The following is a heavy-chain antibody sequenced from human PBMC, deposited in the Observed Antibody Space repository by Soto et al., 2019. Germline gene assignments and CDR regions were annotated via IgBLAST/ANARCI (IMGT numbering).Heavy chain of an antibody. Sequence: GRPLRLPDGASGFTFTNYAISWVRQAPGKGLEWVSTITGGGGGRTNYADSVKGRFTISRDNSKNTLYLQMNSLRAEDTAVYYCAKQPASIRTFGYWGQGALLTVSS. V-gene: IGHV3-23*01. J-gene: IGHJ4*02. D-gene: IGHD3-3*02. CDR3: AKQPASIRTFGY. CDR2: ITGGGGGRT. CDR1: GFTFTNYA.